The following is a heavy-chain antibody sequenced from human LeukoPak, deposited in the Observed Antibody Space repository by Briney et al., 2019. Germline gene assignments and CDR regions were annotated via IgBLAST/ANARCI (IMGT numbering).Heavy chain of an antibody. J-gene: IGHJ4*02. CDR1: GFALSTDS. CDR3: VRDNPRCCGVVPVNIDDF. Sequence: GGSLRLSCAASGFALSTDSMNWVRQAPGKGLEWISYISYDSAIKYYADSVRGRFTISRDNAKNSLSLQMHSLRAEDTAVYYCVRDNPRCCGVVPVNIDDFWGQGTLVTVSS. D-gene: IGHD2-15*01. V-gene: IGHV3-48*01. CDR2: ISYDSAIK.